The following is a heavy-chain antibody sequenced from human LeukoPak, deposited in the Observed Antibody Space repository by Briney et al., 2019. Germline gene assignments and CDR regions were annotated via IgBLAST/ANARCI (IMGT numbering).Heavy chain of an antibody. D-gene: IGHD2-2*01. CDR1: GFTFSSYW. CDR2: IKQDGSEK. V-gene: IGHV3-7*01. CDR3: ARTQNIVVVPAAIPDY. Sequence: TGGSLRLSCAASGFTFSSYWMSWVRQAPGKGLDWVANIKQDGSEKYYVDSVKGRFTISRDNAKNSLYLQMNSLRAEDTAVYYCARTQNIVVVPAAIPDYWGQGTLVTVSS. J-gene: IGHJ4*02.